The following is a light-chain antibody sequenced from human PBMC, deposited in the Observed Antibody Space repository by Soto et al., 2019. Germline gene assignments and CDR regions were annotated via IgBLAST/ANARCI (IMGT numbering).Light chain of an antibody. V-gene: IGKV3-15*01. Sequence: KVMTQSPATLSVSPGERATLSSRASQSVGGDLAWYQRKPGQAPRLLIYGASSRAPGIPARFSGSGSGTEFTLTISSPQSEDIAVYYCQQYENWPQLTFGGGTKVDIK. CDR3: QQYENWPQLT. CDR1: QSVGGD. CDR2: GAS. J-gene: IGKJ4*01.